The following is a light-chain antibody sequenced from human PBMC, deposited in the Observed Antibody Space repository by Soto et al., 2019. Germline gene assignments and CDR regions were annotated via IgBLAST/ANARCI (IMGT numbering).Light chain of an antibody. CDR2: DVS. CDR3: QQANSFPLT. CDR1: QCISRW. Sequence: DIQMTQSPSSVSASVGDRVTITCRASQCISRWLAWYQQKPGKAPKLLIYDVSSLQSGFPSRFRGSESGTDFTLTISSLQPEDFATYYCQQANSFPLTFGGGTQVEIK. V-gene: IGKV1D-12*01. J-gene: IGKJ4*01.